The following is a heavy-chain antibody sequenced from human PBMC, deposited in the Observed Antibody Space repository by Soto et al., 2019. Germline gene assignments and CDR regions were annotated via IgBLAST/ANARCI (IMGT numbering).Heavy chain of an antibody. CDR1: GFTFSSYA. J-gene: IGHJ4*02. CDR3: VKWGYYGSGSYYRFSFDY. CDR2: ISSNGGST. D-gene: IGHD3-10*01. V-gene: IGHV3-64D*08. Sequence: GGSLRLSCSASGFTFSSYAMHWVRQAPGKGLEYVSAISSNGGSTYYADSVKGGFTISRDNSKNTLYLQMSGLRTEETALYYCVKWGYYGSGSYYRFSFDYWGQGTLVTVSS.